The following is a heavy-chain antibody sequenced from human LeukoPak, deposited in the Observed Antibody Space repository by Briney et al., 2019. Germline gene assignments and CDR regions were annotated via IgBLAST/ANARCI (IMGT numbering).Heavy chain of an antibody. D-gene: IGHD6-19*01. J-gene: IGHJ4*02. CDR1: GYTSTGYY. V-gene: IGHV1-2*06. CDR3: ARVFSKGIAVAGTQRGLGY. Sequence: ASVKVSCKASGYTSTGYYMHWVRQAPGQGLEWMGRINPNSGGTNYAQKFQGRVTMTRDTSISTAYMELSRLRSDDTAVYYCARVFSKGIAVAGTQRGLGYWGQGTLVTVSS. CDR2: INPNSGGT.